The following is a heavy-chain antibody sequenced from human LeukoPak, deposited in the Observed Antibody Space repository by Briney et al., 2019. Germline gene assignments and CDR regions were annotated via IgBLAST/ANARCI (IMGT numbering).Heavy chain of an antibody. J-gene: IGHJ4*02. Sequence: SETLSLTCTVSGGSISSSYSYWGWIRQPPGKGLEWIGNIYYSGSTYYNSALKSRVTISVDTSKNQFSLKLSSVTAADTAVYYCATPPGDKYGGKQFGYWGQGTLVTVSS. V-gene: IGHV4-39*01. CDR3: ATPPGDKYGGKQFGY. CDR1: GGSISSSYSY. CDR2: IYYSGST. D-gene: IGHD4-23*01.